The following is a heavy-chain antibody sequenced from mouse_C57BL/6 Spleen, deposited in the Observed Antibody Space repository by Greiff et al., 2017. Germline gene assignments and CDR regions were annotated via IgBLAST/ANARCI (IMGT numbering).Heavy chain of an antibody. V-gene: IGHV1-5*01. D-gene: IGHD4-1*01. J-gene: IGHJ2*01. Sequence: VQLQQSGTVLARPGASVKMSCKTSGYTFTSYWMHWVKQRPGQGLEWIGAIYPGNSDTSYNQKFKGKAKLTAVTSASTAYMALSSLTNEDAAVYYCTRGTGSDFDYWGQGTTLTVSS. CDR1: GYTFTSYW. CDR3: TRGTGSDFDY. CDR2: IYPGNSDT.